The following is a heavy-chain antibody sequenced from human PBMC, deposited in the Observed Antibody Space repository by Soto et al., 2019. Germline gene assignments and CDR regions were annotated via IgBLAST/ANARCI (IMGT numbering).Heavy chain of an antibody. CDR1: GYTFTSYG. V-gene: IGHV1-18*01. Sequence: ASVKVSCKASGYTFTSYGISWVRQAPGQGLEWMGWISAYNGNTNYAQKLQGRVTMTTDTSTSTAYMELRSLRSDDTAVYYCARVDCGGDCYSPFDYWGQGTLVTVSS. J-gene: IGHJ4*02. CDR2: ISAYNGNT. CDR3: ARVDCGGDCYSPFDY. D-gene: IGHD2-21*02.